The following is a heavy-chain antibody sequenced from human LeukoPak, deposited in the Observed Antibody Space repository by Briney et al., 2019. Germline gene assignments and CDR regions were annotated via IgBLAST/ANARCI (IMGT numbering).Heavy chain of an antibody. CDR1: GGSISSYY. CDR2: IYYTGST. CDR3: ARLRPSIGAAGTFDY. Sequence: SETLSLTCTVYGGSISSYYWSWIRQPPGKGLEWIGYIYYTGSTKYCASLKSRVTISVDTSKNQFSLKLSSVTAADTAVYYCARLRPSIGAAGTFDYWGQGTLVTVSS. D-gene: IGHD6-13*01. V-gene: IGHV4-59*08. J-gene: IGHJ4*02.